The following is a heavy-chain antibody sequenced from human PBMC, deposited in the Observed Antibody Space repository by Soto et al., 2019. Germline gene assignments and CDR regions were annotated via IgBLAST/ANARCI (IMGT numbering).Heavy chain of an antibody. CDR1: GGSISSGGYY. CDR2: IYYSGST. D-gene: IGHD1-1*01. CDR3: ARVFSYRPYFDY. Sequence: SETLSLTCTVSGGSISSGGYYWSWIRQHPGKGLEWIGYIYYSGSTYYNPSLKSRVTISVDTSKNQFSLKLSSVTAADTAVYYCARVFSYRPYFDYWGQGNLVTVSS. J-gene: IGHJ4*02. V-gene: IGHV4-31*03.